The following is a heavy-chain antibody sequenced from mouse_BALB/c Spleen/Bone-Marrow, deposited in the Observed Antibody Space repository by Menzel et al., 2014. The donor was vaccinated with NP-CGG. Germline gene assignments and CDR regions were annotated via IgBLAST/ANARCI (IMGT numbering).Heavy chain of an antibody. CDR3: ARTFQPRRAMDY. Sequence: VQGVESGPELVRPGASVKMSCKASDYTFTSYWMHWVKQRPGQGLEWIGMIDPSNSETRLNQKFKDKATLNVDKSSNTAYMHLSSLTSEGSAVYYCARTFQPRRAMDYWGQGSSVTVSS. D-gene: IGHD6-1*01. CDR1: DYTFTSYW. V-gene: IGHV1-74*01. J-gene: IGHJ4*01. CDR2: IDPSNSET.